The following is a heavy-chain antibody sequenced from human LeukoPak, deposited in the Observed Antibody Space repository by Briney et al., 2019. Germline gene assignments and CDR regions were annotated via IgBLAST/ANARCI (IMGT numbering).Heavy chain of an antibody. J-gene: IGHJ3*02. CDR3: AREMSSWYGSI. CDR1: GFTFSSYS. D-gene: IGHD6-13*01. CDR2: ISSSSYI. Sequence: PGGSLRLSCAASGFTFSSYSMNWVRQAPGKGLEWVSSISSSSYIYYADSVKGRFTISRDNAKNSLYLQMNSLRAEDTAVYYCAREMSSWYGSIWGQGTMVTVSS. V-gene: IGHV3-21*01.